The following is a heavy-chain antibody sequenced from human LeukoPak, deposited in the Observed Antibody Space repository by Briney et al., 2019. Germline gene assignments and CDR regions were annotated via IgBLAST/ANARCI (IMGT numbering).Heavy chain of an antibody. D-gene: IGHD6-19*01. CDR3: AKDGRSSGWFAFDY. J-gene: IGHJ4*02. CDR2: ISGSGDST. CDR1: GFTFSSYS. Sequence: PGGSLRLSCAASGFTFSSYSMNWVRQAPGKGLEWVSAISGSGDSTYYADSVKGRFTISRDNSKNTLYLQMNSLRAEDTAIYYCAKDGRSSGWFAFDYWGQGTLVTVSS. V-gene: IGHV3-23*01.